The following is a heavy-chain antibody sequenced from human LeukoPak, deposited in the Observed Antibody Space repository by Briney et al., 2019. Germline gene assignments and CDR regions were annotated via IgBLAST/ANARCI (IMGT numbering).Heavy chain of an antibody. J-gene: IGHJ4*02. CDR3: ARGRVVVVAPIDY. Sequence: GGSMRLSCAASGLNFSNNGIHWVRQAPGKGLEWVAVIWYDGSYKFYADSVKGRFTISRDNSKNTVDLQMSSLRDEDTAVYYCARGRVVVVAPIDYWGQGTLVTVSP. D-gene: IGHD2-15*01. CDR2: IWYDGSYK. CDR1: GLNFSNNG. V-gene: IGHV3-33*01.